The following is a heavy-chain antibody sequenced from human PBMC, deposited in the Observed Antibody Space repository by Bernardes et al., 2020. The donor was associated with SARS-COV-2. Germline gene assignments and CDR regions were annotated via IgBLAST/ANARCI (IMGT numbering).Heavy chain of an antibody. CDR1: GFTFNDYA. D-gene: IGHD3-16*02. CDR2: ISGSGGST. Sequence: GGSLRLSRAASGFTFNDYAMSWVRQAPGKGLEWVSAISGSGGSTYYADSVKGRFTISRDNSQNTLFLQMNSLRAEDTAVYYCVKHQRSYGYCFDYWGRGTLVTVSS. V-gene: IGHV3-23*01. J-gene: IGHJ4*02. CDR3: VKHQRSYGYCFDY.